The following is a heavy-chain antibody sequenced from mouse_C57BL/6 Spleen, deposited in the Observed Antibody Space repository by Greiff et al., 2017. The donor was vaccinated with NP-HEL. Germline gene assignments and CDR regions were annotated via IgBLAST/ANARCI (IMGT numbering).Heavy chain of an antibody. Sequence: EVKLEESGPGLVKPSQSLSLTCSVTGYSITSGYYWNWLRQFPGNKLEWMGYISYDGSNNYNPSLKNRISITRDTSKNQFFLKLNSVTTEDTATYYCAREDYWGQGTSVTVSS. CDR3: AREDY. V-gene: IGHV3-6*01. CDR1: GYSITSGYY. CDR2: ISYDGSN. J-gene: IGHJ4*01.